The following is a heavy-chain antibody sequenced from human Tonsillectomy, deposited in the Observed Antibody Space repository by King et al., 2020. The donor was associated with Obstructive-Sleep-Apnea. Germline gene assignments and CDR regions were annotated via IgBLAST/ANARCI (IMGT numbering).Heavy chain of an antibody. J-gene: IGHJ2*01. CDR3: ARAVIYSYYQNHWYFDL. CDR2: IKQDGSEK. CDR1: GFTFSSYW. V-gene: IGHV3-7*01. D-gene: IGHD3-10*01. Sequence: VQLVESGGGLVQPGGSLRLSCAASGFTFSSYWMSWVRQAPGKGLEWVANIKQDGSEKYYVDSVKGRFTISRDNVKNSLYLQMNSLRAEDTAVYYCARAVIYSYYQNHWYFDLWGRGTLVTVSS.